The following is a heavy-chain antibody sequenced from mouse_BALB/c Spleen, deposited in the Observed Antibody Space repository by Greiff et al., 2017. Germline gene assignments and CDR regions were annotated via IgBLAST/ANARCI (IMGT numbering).Heavy chain of an antibody. J-gene: IGHJ3*01. CDR2: ISYDGSN. CDR3: ARDGNPFAY. D-gene: IGHD2-1*01. V-gene: IGHV3-6*02. CDR1: GYSITSGYY. Sequence: VQLKESGPGLVKPSQSLSLTCSVTGYSITSGYYWNWIRQFPGNKLEWMGYISYDGSNNYNPSLKNRISITRDTSKNQFFLKLNSVTTEDTATYYCARDGNPFAYWGQGTLVTVSA.